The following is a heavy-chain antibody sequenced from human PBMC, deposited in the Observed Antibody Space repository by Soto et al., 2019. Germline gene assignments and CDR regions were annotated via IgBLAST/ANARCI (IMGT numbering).Heavy chain of an antibody. Sequence: GGYLRLSCAASGFTFSTYWMHWVRQAPGKGLVWVSRMNSDGSTTNYADSVKGRFTISRDNARNTLYLQMNSLRAEDTAVYYCVRHGYPAWVYGVDVWGQGTTVTVSS. CDR2: MNSDGSTT. J-gene: IGHJ6*02. CDR1: GFTFSTYW. V-gene: IGHV3-74*01. D-gene: IGHD1-1*01. CDR3: VRHGYPAWVYGVDV.